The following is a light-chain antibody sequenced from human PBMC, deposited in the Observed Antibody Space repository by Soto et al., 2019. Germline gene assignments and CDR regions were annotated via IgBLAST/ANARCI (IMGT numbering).Light chain of an antibody. CDR3: ETWDTNTWV. Sequence: VLTQSSSASASLGSSVKLTCTLSSGHSSYIIAWHQQQPGKAPRYLMKLEGSGSYNKGSGVPDRFSGSSSGADRYLTISNLQFEDEADYYCETWDTNTWVFGGGTKLTVL. V-gene: IGLV4-60*02. CDR2: LEGSGSY. J-gene: IGLJ3*02. CDR1: SGHSSYI.